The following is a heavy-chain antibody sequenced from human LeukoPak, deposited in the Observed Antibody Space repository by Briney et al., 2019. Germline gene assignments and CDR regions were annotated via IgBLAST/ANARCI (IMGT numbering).Heavy chain of an antibody. CDR2: IIPIFATA. J-gene: IGHJ4*02. V-gene: IGHV1-69*06. CDR1: GSTFSSYA. CDR3: ARGQDAQYSYGSGSYSSFDY. D-gene: IGHD3-10*01. Sequence: ASVKVSCKASGSTFSSYAISWVRQAPGQGLEWMGGIIPIFATAHYAQKFQGRVTITADKSTSTAYMELSSLRSEDTAVYYCARGQDAQYSYGSGSYSSFDYWGQGTLVTVSS.